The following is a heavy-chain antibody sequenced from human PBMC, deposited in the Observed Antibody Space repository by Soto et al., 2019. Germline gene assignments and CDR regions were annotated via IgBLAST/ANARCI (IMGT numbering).Heavy chain of an antibody. Sequence: ASVKVSCKASGYTFTSYGISWVRQAPGQGLEWMGWISAYNGNTNYAQKLQGRVTMTTDTSTSTAYMELRSLRSDDTAVYYCARAVSLGYCSGGSCYSNYYYYYMDVWGKGTTVTVSS. V-gene: IGHV1-18*01. CDR2: ISAYNGNT. CDR3: ARAVSLGYCSGGSCYSNYYYYYMDV. CDR1: GYTFTSYG. D-gene: IGHD2-15*01. J-gene: IGHJ6*03.